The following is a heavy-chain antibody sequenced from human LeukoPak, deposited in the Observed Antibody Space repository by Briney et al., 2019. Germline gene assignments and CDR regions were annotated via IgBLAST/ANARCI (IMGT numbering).Heavy chain of an antibody. CDR1: GGSIGSGDYY. J-gene: IGHJ4*02. CDR3: ATRRSTVWWLIDY. CDR2: IYYSGST. Sequence: SETLSLTCTVSGGSIGSGDYYWSWIRRPPGKGLEWIGYIYYSGSTYYNPSLKSRVTISVDTSKNQFSLKLSSVTAADTAVYYCATRRSTVWWLIDYWGQGTLVTVSS. V-gene: IGHV4-30-4*08. D-gene: IGHD5-12*01.